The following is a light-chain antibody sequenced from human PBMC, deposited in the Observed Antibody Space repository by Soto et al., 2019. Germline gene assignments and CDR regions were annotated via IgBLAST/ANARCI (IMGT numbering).Light chain of an antibody. CDR2: AAS. J-gene: IGKJ3*01. Sequence: DIQLTQSPSFLSASEGVRVTITCRASQGISSYLAWYQQKPGKAPKLLIYAASTLQSEVPSRFSGSGSGTEFTFTISRLQPEDFATYYCEQLNSYPLFGPGTKVDIK. CDR1: QGISSY. V-gene: IGKV1-9*01. CDR3: EQLNSYPL.